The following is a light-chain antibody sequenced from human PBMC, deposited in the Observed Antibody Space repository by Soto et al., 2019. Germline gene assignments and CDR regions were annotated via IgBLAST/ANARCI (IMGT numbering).Light chain of an antibody. CDR3: QQYYSYPPT. Sequence: AIRITQSPSSFSASTGDRVTIPCRASQGISSYLAWYQQKPGKAPKLLIYAASTLQSGVPSRFSGSGSGTDFTLTISCLQSEDVATYYCQQYYSYPPTLGQGTKVDIK. CDR1: QGISSY. J-gene: IGKJ1*01. CDR2: AAS. V-gene: IGKV1-8*01.